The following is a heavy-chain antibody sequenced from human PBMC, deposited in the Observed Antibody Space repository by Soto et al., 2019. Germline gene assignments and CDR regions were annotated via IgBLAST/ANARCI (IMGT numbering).Heavy chain of an antibody. Sequence: KLGGSLRLSCAASGFTFSSYSMNWVRQAPGKGLEWVSSISSSSSYIYYADSVKGRFTISRDNAKNSLYLQMNSLRAEDTAVYYCARGIDYYDSSGPPDYWGQGTLVTVSS. CDR3: ARGIDYYDSSGPPDY. CDR2: ISSSSSYI. J-gene: IGHJ4*02. CDR1: GFTFSSYS. D-gene: IGHD3-22*01. V-gene: IGHV3-21*01.